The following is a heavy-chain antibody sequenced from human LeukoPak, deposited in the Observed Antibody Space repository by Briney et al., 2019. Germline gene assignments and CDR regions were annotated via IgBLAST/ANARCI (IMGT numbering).Heavy chain of an antibody. D-gene: IGHD2-15*01. Sequence: SETLSLTCAVYGGSFSGYYWSWIRQPPGKGLEWIGEINHSGSTNYNPSLKSRVTISVDTSKNQFSLKLSSVTAADTAVYYCARVEVVAATLGYYFDYWGQGTLVTVSS. J-gene: IGHJ4*02. CDR1: GGSFSGYY. CDR3: ARVEVVAATLGYYFDY. CDR2: INHSGST. V-gene: IGHV4-34*01.